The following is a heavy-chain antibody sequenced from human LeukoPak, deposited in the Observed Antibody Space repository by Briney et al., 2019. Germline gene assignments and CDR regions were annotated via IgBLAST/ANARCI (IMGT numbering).Heavy chain of an antibody. D-gene: IGHD3-10*01. CDR1: GFTFSRYW. J-gene: IGHJ6*02. Sequence: PGGSLRLSCAASGFTFSRYWMHWVRQAPGKGLEWVANIKQDGSEKYYVDSVKGRFTISRDNAKNSLYLQMNSLRAEDTAVYYCARALPYYYGSGMDYYYYGMDVWGQGTTVTVSS. V-gene: IGHV3-7*01. CDR2: IKQDGSEK. CDR3: ARALPYYYGSGMDYYYYGMDV.